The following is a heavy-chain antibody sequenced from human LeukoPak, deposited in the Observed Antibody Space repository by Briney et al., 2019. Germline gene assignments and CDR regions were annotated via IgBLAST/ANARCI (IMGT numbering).Heavy chain of an antibody. J-gene: IGHJ3*02. CDR2: ISYVGSNK. D-gene: IGHD1-14*01. CDR3: AKSLTGETGEAFDI. V-gene: IGHV3-30*18. Sequence: GGSLRLSCAASGFTFSSYGMHWVRQAPGKGLEWVAVISYVGSNKYYADSVKGRFTISRDNSKNTLYLQMNSLRAEDTAVYYCAKSLTGETGEAFDIWGQGTMVTVSS. CDR1: GFTFSSYG.